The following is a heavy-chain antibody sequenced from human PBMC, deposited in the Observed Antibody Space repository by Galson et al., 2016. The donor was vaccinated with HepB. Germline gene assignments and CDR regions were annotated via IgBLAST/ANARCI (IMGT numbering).Heavy chain of an antibody. D-gene: IGHD3-9*01. CDR1: GFTFSSYA. V-gene: IGHV3-30*18. J-gene: IGHJ4*02. CDR3: AKNDILTGYSAFDY. Sequence: SLRLSCAASGFTFSSYAMNWVRQAPGKGLEWVAVISYDGSLKYSSDAAKGRFTISRDNSKNTLYLQMNSLRAEATAVYYCAKNDILTGYSAFDYWGQGTLVTVSS. CDR2: ISYDGSLK.